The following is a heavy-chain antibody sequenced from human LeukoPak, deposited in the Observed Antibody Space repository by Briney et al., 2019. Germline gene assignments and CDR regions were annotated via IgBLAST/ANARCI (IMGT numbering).Heavy chain of an antibody. J-gene: IGHJ4*02. CDR1: GYTFTSYY. Sequence: ASVKVSCKXSGYTFTSYYMHWVRQAPGQGLEWMGIINPSGGSTSYAQKFQGRVTMTRDTSTSTVYMELSSLRSEDTAVYYCARGSDEYYYDSSGYPPFDYWGQGTLVTVSS. D-gene: IGHD3-22*01. V-gene: IGHV1-46*01. CDR2: INPSGGST. CDR3: ARGSDEYYYDSSGYPPFDY.